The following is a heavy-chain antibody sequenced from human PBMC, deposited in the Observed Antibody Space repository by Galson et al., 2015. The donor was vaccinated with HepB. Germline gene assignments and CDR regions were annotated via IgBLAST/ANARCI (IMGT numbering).Heavy chain of an antibody. V-gene: IGHV3-23*01. J-gene: IGHJ6*03. CDR2: ISGSGGGT. D-gene: IGHD4-17*01. CDR3: ARGGSRGAMDV. Sequence: SLRLSCAASGFTFSSYAMSWVRQAPGKGLEWVSAISGSGGGTSYADSVKGRFTISRDNSKNTLYLQMNSLKTSDTAIYYCARGGSRGAMDVWGKGTTVTVSS. CDR1: GFTFSSYA.